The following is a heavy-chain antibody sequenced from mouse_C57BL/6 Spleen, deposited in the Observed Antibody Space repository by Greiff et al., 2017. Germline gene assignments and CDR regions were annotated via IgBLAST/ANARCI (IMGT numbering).Heavy chain of an antibody. CDR1: GFSLTSYG. CDR2: IWGVGST. CDR3: ASSYYYGSTLGAMDY. V-gene: IGHV2-6*01. Sequence: VQLQESGPGLVAPSQSLSITCTVSGFSLTSYGVDWVRQSPGKGLEWLGVIWGVGSTNYNSALKSRLSISKDNSKSQVFLKMNSLQTDDTAMYXCASSYYYGSTLGAMDYWGQGTSVTVSS. D-gene: IGHD1-1*01. J-gene: IGHJ4*01.